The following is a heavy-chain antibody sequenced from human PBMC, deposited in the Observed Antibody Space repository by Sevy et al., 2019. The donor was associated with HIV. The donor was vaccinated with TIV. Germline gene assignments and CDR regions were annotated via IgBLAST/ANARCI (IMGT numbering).Heavy chain of an antibody. Sequence: GGSLRLSCAASGFTFSTYGMHWVRQAPGKGLEWAALIWFDGSNKYYADSVKGRFTISRDNSKNTLYLQMNSLRAEDTAVYYCAKRSRRIAVAGTGDYWGQGTLVTVSS. D-gene: IGHD6-19*01. V-gene: IGHV3-33*06. CDR1: GFTFSTYG. CDR2: IWFDGSNK. J-gene: IGHJ4*02. CDR3: AKRSRRIAVAGTGDY.